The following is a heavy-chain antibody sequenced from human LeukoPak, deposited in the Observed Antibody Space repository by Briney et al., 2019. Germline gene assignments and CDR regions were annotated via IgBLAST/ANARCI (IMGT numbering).Heavy chain of an antibody. CDR3: ACGYSYGSFDY. CDR2: IIPIFGTA. V-gene: IGHV1-69*05. Sequence: GASVKVSCKASGGTFSSYAISLVRQAPGQGLEWMGRIIPIFGTANYAQKFQGRVTITTDESTSTAYMELSSLRSEDTAVYYCACGYSYGSFDYWGQGTLVTVSS. CDR1: GGTFSSYA. J-gene: IGHJ4*02. D-gene: IGHD5-18*01.